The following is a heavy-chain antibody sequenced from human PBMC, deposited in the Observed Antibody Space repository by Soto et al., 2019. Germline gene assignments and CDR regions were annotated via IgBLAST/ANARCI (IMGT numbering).Heavy chain of an antibody. CDR2: ISVSVGST. J-gene: IGHJ5*02. CDR3: AKRDVPHSNSNAYFYDP. CDR1: GFPFAPST. D-gene: IGHD7-27*01. V-gene: IGHV3-23*01. Sequence: EVQLLQSGGGLVQPGGSLTLSCGVSGFPFAPSTMSWVRQAPGKGLEWVSTISVSVGSTYSADSVQGRFTVSSDIPDNTLVLHMTSLTADDTAVYCWAKRDVPHSNSNAYFYDPWARGVLVSVSS.